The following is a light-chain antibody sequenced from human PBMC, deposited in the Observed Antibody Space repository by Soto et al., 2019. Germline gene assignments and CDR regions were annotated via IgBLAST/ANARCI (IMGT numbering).Light chain of an antibody. CDR3: AAWDDSLNGYV. CDR2: YDD. Sequence: QSVLTQPPSVSEAPRQRVTISCSGSSSNIGNNAVYWYQQLPGEAPKLLIYYDDLLPSGVSDRFSGSKSGTSASLAISGLQSGDEADYYCAAWDDSLNGYVFGTGTKLTVL. CDR1: SSNIGNNA. J-gene: IGLJ1*01. V-gene: IGLV1-36*01.